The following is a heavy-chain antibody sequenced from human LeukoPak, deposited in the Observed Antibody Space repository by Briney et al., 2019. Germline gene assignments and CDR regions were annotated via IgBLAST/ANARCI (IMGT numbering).Heavy chain of an antibody. CDR1: GGSFSNYY. CDR3: ARHRSTGWFL. D-gene: IGHD6-19*01. V-gene: IGHV4-59*08. CDR2: ISYSGST. J-gene: IGHJ4*02. Sequence: SETLSLTCTVSGGSFSNYYWSWIRQSPGKGLEWIGYISYSGSTNQNPSLKSRVTISIDTSKNQFSLKLSSVTAADTAVYYCARHRSTGWFLWGQGTLVTVSS.